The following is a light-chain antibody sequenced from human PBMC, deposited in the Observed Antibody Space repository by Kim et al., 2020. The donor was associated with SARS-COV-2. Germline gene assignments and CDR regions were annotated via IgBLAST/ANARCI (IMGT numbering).Light chain of an antibody. Sequence: EIVLTQSPATLSLSPGERATLSCRASQSISSDLAWYQQKPGLPPRLLIYDASNGATGIPARFSGSGSGTDFTLTISSLEPEDFAVYYCQQSSSWPRTFGEGTKMDIK. V-gene: IGKV3-11*01. J-gene: IGKJ1*01. CDR1: QSISSD. CDR2: DAS. CDR3: QQSSSWPRT.